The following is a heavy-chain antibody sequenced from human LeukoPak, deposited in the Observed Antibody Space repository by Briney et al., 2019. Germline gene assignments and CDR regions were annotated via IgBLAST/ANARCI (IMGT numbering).Heavy chain of an antibody. CDR2: ITASGTAM. D-gene: IGHD1-26*01. V-gene: IGHV3-48*02. J-gene: IGHJ4*02. CDR3: ASSGSYRFDY. Sequence: PGGSLRLSCAAFGFTFSNYPMNWVRQAPGKGLEWVSHITASGTAMFYADSVKGRFTISRDNAKNSLYLQMNSLRDEDTAVYYCASSGSYRFDYWGQGTLVTVSS. CDR1: GFTFSNYP.